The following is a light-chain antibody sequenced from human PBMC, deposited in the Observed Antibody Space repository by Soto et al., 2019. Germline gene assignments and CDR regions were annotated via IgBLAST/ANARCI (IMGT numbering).Light chain of an antibody. J-gene: IGLJ2*01. V-gene: IGLV2-8*01. CDR2: DVN. CDR3: ISYAGIDILV. CDR1: SSDIGAYDY. Sequence: QSVLTQPASVSGSPGQSVTISCTGTSSDIGAYDYVSWFQQHPGKAPKLIIYDVNKRPSGVPDRFSASKSGTTASLTVSGLQAEDEADYYCISYAGIDILVFGGGTQLTVL.